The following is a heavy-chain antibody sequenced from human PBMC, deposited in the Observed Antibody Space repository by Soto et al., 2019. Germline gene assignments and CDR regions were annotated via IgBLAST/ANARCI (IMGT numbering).Heavy chain of an antibody. V-gene: IGHV1-69*01. CDR2: IIPIFGTA. Sequence: QVQLVQSGAEVKKPGSSVKVSCKASGGTFSSYAISWVRQAPGQGLEWMGGIIPIFGTANYAQKFQGRVTITADESTSTAYMELSSLRSEDTAVYYCASAGGDYYDSSGYYYPLDYWGQGTLVTVSS. CDR1: GGTFSSYA. CDR3: ASAGGDYYDSSGYYYPLDY. D-gene: IGHD3-22*01. J-gene: IGHJ4*02.